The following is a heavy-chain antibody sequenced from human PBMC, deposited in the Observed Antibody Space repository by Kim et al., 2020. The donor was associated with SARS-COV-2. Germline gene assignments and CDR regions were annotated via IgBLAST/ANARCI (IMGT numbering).Heavy chain of an antibody. CDR2: IYPGDSDT. V-gene: IGHV5-51*01. CDR1: GYSFTSYW. J-gene: IGHJ4*02. CDR3: ARTRIVVVPAALKAEYYFDY. Sequence: GESLKISCKGSGYSFTSYWIGWVRQMPGKGLEWMGIIYPGDSDTRYSPSFQGQVTISADKSISTAYLQWSSLKASDTAMYYCARTRIVVVPAALKAEYYFDYWGQGTLVTVSS. D-gene: IGHD2-2*01.